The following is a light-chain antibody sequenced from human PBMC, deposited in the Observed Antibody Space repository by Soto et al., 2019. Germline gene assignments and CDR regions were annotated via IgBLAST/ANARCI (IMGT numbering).Light chain of an antibody. Sequence: DIQMTQSPSTLSASVGDRGTITCRASQSISTWLAWYQQKPGKAPKLLIYKASSLESGVPSRFSGSGSGTEFTLTISSLQPEDFATFYCQQYNIFPYTFGQGTKLEIK. CDR3: QQYNIFPYT. J-gene: IGKJ2*01. V-gene: IGKV1-5*03. CDR1: QSISTW. CDR2: KAS.